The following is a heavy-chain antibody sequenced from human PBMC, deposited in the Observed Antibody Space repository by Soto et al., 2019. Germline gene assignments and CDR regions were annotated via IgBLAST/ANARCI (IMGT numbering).Heavy chain of an antibody. D-gene: IGHD2-2*01. J-gene: IGHJ6*02. V-gene: IGHV3-23*01. CDR3: AKCSPYCSSSSCLKSYYYYGMDV. CDR1: GFTFSSYA. Sequence: GGSLRLSCAASGFTFSSYAMSWVRQAPGKGLEWVSAISCSGGSTYYADSVKGRFTISRDNSKNTLYLQMNSLRAEDTAVYYCAKCSPYCSSSSCLKSYYYYGMDVWGQGTTVTVSS. CDR2: ISCSGGST.